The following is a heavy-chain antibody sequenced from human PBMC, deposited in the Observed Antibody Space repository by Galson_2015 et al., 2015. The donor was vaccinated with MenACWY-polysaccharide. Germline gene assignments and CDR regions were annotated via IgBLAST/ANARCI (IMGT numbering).Heavy chain of an antibody. V-gene: IGHV3-7*01. D-gene: IGHD6-19*01. CDR2: IKQDGSEK. CDR1: GFTFSGFW. CDR3: ARYRDSSGRRFDY. Sequence: SLRLSCAASGFTFSGFWMSWVRQAPGKGLEWVANIKQDGSEKYYVGSVKGRFTISRDNAKNSLYLQMNSLRAEDTAVYYCARYRDSSGRRFDYWGQGTLVTVSS. J-gene: IGHJ4*02.